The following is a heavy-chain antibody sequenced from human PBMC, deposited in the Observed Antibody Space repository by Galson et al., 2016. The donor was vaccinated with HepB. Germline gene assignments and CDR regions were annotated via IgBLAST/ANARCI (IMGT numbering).Heavy chain of an antibody. CDR2: IISIFGTA. Sequence: SVKVSCKASGDTLSNFVISWVRQAPGQGLEWMGGIISIFGTANYSQKFQGRVTITADESTSTAYMELSSLRSEDTAIYYCAADIAVLPTARLRGYYYNYMDVWGKGTTVTVSS. CDR1: GDTLSNFV. CDR3: AADIAVLPTARLRGYYYNYMDV. J-gene: IGHJ6*03. D-gene: IGHD2-2*01. V-gene: IGHV1-69*13.